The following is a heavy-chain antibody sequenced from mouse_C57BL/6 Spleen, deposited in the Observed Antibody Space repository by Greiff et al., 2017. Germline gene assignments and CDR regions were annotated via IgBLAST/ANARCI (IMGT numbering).Heavy chain of an antibody. Sequence: EVQVVESGGDLVKPGGSLKLSCAASGFTFTSYGMSWVRQTPDQRLEWVAYINRGGSYTYYPDRVKGRFTISRDKAKNTLYLQMSSLKSEDTAMYDCARRGGYYDYWGQGTLLTVSA. CDR1: GFTFTSYG. V-gene: IGHV5-6*01. D-gene: IGHD2-3*01. J-gene: IGHJ3*01. CDR2: INRGGSYT. CDR3: ARRGGYYDY.